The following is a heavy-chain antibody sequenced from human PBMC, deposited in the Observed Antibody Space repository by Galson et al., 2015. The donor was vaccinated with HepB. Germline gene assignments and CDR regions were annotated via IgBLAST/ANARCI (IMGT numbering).Heavy chain of an antibody. Sequence: QSGAEVKKPGESLKISCKGSGYSFTSYWIGWVRQMPGKGLEWMGIIYPGDSDTRYSPSFQGQVTISADKSISTAYLQWSSLKASDTAMYYCARHAQLAVAGTGHGRPDSSHNQPVYYYYYYGMDVWGQGTTVTVSS. J-gene: IGHJ6*02. CDR2: IYPGDSDT. V-gene: IGHV5-51*01. D-gene: IGHD6-19*01. CDR3: ARHAQLAVAGTGHGRPDSSHNQPVYYYYYYGMDV. CDR1: GYSFTSYW.